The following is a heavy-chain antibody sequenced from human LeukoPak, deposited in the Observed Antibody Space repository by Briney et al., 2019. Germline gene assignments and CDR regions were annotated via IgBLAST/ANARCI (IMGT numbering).Heavy chain of an antibody. CDR1: GFSFSSYG. D-gene: IGHD5-24*01. CDR3: AKSQSDGPRFLT. V-gene: IGHV3-23*01. Sequence: GGSLRLSCAASGFSFSSYGMSWVRQAPGKGLEWVSAISGSGGSTYYADSVKGRFTISRDISKNTLYLQMNSLRAEDTAVYYCAKSQSDGPRFLTWGQGTLVTVSS. J-gene: IGHJ5*02. CDR2: ISGSGGST.